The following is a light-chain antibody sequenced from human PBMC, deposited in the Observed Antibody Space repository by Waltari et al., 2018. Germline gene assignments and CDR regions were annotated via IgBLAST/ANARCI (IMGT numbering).Light chain of an antibody. V-gene: IGKV1-8*01. CDR1: QGISNY. J-gene: IGKJ3*01. CDR3: QQYYGYPLT. Sequence: AIQITQSPSSLSASTGDKVTITCRARQGISNYLAWYQQTPGKAPTLLISDTSTLQRGVPSRFSGSGSGTDFTLTISCLQSEDFATFYCQQYYGYPLTFGPVTKVDVK. CDR2: DTS.